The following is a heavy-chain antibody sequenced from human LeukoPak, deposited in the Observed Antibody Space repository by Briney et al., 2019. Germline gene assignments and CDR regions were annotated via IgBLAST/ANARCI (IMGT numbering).Heavy chain of an antibody. V-gene: IGHV3-48*01. D-gene: IGHD6-13*01. J-gene: IGHJ4*02. CDR3: ARDSSSWYSPYDY. CDR2: ISSSSSTI. CDR1: GFTFSSYS. Sequence: GGSLRLSCAASGFTFSSYSVNWVRQAPGKGLEWVSYISSSSSTIYYADSVKGRFTISRDNAKNSLYLQMNSLRAEDTAVYYCARDSSSWYSPYDYWGQGTLVTVSS.